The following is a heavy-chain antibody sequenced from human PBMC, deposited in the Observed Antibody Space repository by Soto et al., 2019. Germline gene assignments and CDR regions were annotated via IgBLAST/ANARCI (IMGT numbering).Heavy chain of an antibody. D-gene: IGHD2-21*02. CDR2: INPSGGST. V-gene: IGHV1-46*01. CDR1: GYTFTSYY. Sequence: ASVKVSCKASGYTFTSYYMHWVRQAPGQGLEWMGIINPSGGSTSYAQKFQGRVTMTRDTSTSTVYMELSSLRSEDTAVYYCAREGGGNSVYYYYGMDAWGQGTTVTVSS. J-gene: IGHJ6*02. CDR3: AREGGGNSVYYYYGMDA.